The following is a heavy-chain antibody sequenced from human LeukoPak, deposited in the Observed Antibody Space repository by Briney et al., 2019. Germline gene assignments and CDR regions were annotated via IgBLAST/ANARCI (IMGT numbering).Heavy chain of an antibody. V-gene: IGHV4-59*12. J-gene: IGHJ3*02. CDR3: ARGGECAFDI. CDR1: GGSIRSYY. CDR2: IYYSGST. D-gene: IGHD3-3*01. Sequence: PAETLSLTCTVSGGSIRSYYWSWVRQPPGKGLELNGYIYYSGSTNSNPSLKSRVTISVDTSKNQFSLKLSSVTAADTAVYYCARGGECAFDIWGQGTMVTVSS.